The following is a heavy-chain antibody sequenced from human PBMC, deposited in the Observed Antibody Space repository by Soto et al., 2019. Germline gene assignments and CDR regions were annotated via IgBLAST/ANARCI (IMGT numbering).Heavy chain of an antibody. CDR3: ARCRKYYDFWSRPNNWFDP. Sequence: PSETLSLTCTVSGGSISSSGYYWSWIRQHPEKGLEWIGNIYYSGGTYYNPSLKSRLTISIDTSNNQFSLKLSSVTAADTAVYYCARCRKYYDFWSRPNNWFDPWGQGTLVTVSS. CDR1: GGSISSSGYY. D-gene: IGHD3-3*01. J-gene: IGHJ5*02. CDR2: IYYSGGT. V-gene: IGHV4-31*03.